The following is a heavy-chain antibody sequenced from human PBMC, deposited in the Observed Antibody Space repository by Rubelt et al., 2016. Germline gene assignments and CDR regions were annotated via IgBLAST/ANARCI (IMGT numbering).Heavy chain of an antibody. CDR2: IYSGGST. Sequence: GRGLEWVSVIYSGGSTYYADSVKGRFTISRDNSKNTLYLQMNSLRAEDTAVYYCARSYARRYGMDVWGQGTTVTVSS. D-gene: IGHD2-2*01. CDR3: ARSYARRYGMDV. J-gene: IGHJ6*02. V-gene: IGHV3-66*01.